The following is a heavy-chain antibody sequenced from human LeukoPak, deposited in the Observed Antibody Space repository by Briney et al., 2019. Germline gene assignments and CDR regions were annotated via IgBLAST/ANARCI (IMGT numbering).Heavy chain of an antibody. CDR1: GGSISSYY. Sequence: SETLSLTCTVSGGSISSYYWSWIRQPPGKGLEWIGYIYYSGSTNYNPSLKSRVTISVDTSKNQFSLKLSSVTAADTAVYYCARFLRYCGGDCYSEGAFDIWGQGTMVTVSS. V-gene: IGHV4-59*01. CDR2: IYYSGST. J-gene: IGHJ3*02. D-gene: IGHD2-21*02. CDR3: ARFLRYCGGDCYSEGAFDI.